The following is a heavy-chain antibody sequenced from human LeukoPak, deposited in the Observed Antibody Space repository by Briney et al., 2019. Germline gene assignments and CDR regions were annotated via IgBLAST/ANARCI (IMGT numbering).Heavy chain of an antibody. J-gene: IGHJ5*01. CDR3: AKDRHAPGRYCSSTSCFPFDS. V-gene: IGHV3-23*01. Sequence: GGSLRLSCVVSGFTFSSYAMSWVRQAPGQGLEWVSGISGSGGGTYYADSVKGRVTISRDDTKNTLYLQMNSLRADDTAVYYCAKDRHAPGRYCSSTSCFPFDSWGQGTLVTVSS. CDR1: GFTFSSYA. D-gene: IGHD2-2*01. CDR2: ISGSGGGT.